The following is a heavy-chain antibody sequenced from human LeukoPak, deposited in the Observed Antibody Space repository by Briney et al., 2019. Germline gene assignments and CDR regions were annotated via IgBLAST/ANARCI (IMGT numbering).Heavy chain of an antibody. V-gene: IGHV3-21*01. D-gene: IGHD2-15*01. Sequence: PGGSLRLSCAASGFTFSSYSMNWVRQAPGKGLEWVSSISSSSSYIYYADSVKGRFTISRDNAKNSLYLQMNSPRAEDTAVYYCARRMEAGYCSGGSCYSFDYWGQGTLVTVSS. CDR2: ISSSSSYI. CDR1: GFTFSSYS. CDR3: ARRMEAGYCSGGSCYSFDY. J-gene: IGHJ4*02.